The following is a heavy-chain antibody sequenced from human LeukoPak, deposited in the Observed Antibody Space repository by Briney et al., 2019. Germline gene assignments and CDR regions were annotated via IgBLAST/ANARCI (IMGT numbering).Heavy chain of an antibody. CDR1: GFTFSSYW. CDR3: ARDGAYYDILTGLDY. D-gene: IGHD3-9*01. J-gene: IGHJ4*02. CDR2: INSDGSST. Sequence: GGSLRLSCAASGFTFSSYWMHWVRQAPGKGLVWVSRINSDGSSTSYADSVKGRFTISRDNAKNTLYLQMNSLRAEDTAVYYCARDGAYYDILTGLDYWGQGTLVTVSS. V-gene: IGHV3-74*01.